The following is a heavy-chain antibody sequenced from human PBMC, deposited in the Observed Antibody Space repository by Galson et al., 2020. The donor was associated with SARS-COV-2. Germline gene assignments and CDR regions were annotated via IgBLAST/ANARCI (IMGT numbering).Heavy chain of an antibody. J-gene: IGHJ4*02. Sequence: LSLTCAASGFTFSSHAMHWVRQAPGKGLEWVAQIFFDGSDKYYGDSVKGRFTIARDSSKNTVYLQMNNLRADDTAVYYCARDGQTSSGWAFDYWGQGTLVTVSS. CDR1: GFTFSSHA. D-gene: IGHD6-19*01. CDR2: IFFDGSDK. V-gene: IGHV3-33*01. CDR3: ARDGQTSSGWAFDY.